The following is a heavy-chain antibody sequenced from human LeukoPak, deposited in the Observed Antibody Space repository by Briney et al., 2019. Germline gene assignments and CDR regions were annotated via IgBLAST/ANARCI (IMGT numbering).Heavy chain of an antibody. CDR3: ARQRRGSSGCYSY. J-gene: IGHJ4*02. CDR1: GGSISSYY. D-gene: IGHD6-19*01. Sequence: SETLSLTCTVSGGSISSYYWSWIRQPPGKGLEWIGYIYYSGSTNYNPSLKSRVTISVDTSKNQFSLKLSSVTTADTAVYYCARQRRGSSGCYSYWGQGTLVTVSS. CDR2: IYYSGST. V-gene: IGHV4-59*08.